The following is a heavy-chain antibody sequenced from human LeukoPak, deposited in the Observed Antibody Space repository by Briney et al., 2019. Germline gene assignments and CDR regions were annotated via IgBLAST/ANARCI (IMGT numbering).Heavy chain of an antibody. J-gene: IGHJ3*02. CDR2: INHSGST. CDR1: GGSFSGYY. V-gene: IGHV4-34*01. D-gene: IGHD6-13*01. Sequence: SETLSLTCAVYGGSFSGYYWSWIRQPPGKGLEWIGEINHSGSTNYNPSLKSRVTISVDTSKNQFSLTLSSVTAADTAVYYCARRSGYSSSWYGAFDIWGQGTMVTVSS. CDR3: ARRSGYSSSWYGAFDI.